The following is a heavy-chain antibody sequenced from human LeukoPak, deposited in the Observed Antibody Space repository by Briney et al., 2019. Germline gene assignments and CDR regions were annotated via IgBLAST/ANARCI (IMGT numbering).Heavy chain of an antibody. CDR2: INPNSGGT. CDR1: GYTFTAYC. J-gene: IGHJ4*02. V-gene: IGHV1-2*02. Sequence: GASVRVSCKASGYTFTAYCMHWVRQAPGQGVEWMGWINPNSGGTGYAQRFQGRVSMTRDTSISTAYMELSSLRSDDTAVYYCARGVVGWGSGYFDYWGQGTLVTVSS. D-gene: IGHD7-27*01. CDR3: ARGVVGWGSGYFDY.